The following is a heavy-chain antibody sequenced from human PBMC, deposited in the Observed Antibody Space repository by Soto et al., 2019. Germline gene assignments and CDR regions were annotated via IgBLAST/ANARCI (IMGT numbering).Heavy chain of an antibody. Sequence: QITLKESGPTLVKPTQTLTLTCSFSGFSLHTSGVGVGWVRQPPGQALEWLALIYWSDDKRYSPSLKSRLTITKDTAKNRVVLRMTNMDPADTATYLCARPHTRYYYNHTGYGFDYWGQGTLVTVSS. CDR1: GFSLHTSGVG. D-gene: IGHD3-22*01. V-gene: IGHV2-5*01. CDR3: ARPHTRYYYNHTGYGFDY. CDR2: IYWSDDK. J-gene: IGHJ4*02.